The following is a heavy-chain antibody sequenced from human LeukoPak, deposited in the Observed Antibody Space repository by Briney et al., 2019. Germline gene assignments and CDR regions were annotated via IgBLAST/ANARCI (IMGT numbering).Heavy chain of an antibody. CDR3: AKLAVAGTRGAFDI. CDR2: ITDSGGST. Sequence: GGSLRLSCAASGFTFSNFAMNWVRQAPGKGLEWVSSITDSGGSTYYADSVKGRFTISRDNSKNTLYLQMNSLRAEDTAVYYCAKLAVAGTRGAFDIWGQGTVVTVSS. D-gene: IGHD6-19*01. J-gene: IGHJ3*02. V-gene: IGHV3-23*01. CDR1: GFTFSNFA.